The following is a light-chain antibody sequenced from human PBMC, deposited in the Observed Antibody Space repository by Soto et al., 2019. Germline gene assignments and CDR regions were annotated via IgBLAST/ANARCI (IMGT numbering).Light chain of an antibody. J-gene: IGKJ4*01. CDR3: QQRSKWPVT. CDR1: HSVNSY. Sequence: EIVLTQSPATLSLSPGERATLSCRASHSVNSYLAWYQQKPGQAPRLLIYDATSRATGIPARFSGSGSGTDFTLTISSLEPEDFAVYYCQQRSKWPVTFGGGTKVEIK. CDR2: DAT. V-gene: IGKV3-11*01.